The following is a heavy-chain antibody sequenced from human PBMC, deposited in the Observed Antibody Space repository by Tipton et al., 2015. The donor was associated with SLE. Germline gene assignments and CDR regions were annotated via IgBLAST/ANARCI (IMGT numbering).Heavy chain of an antibody. V-gene: IGHV3-11*01. CDR2: ITSGGSTI. CDR3: ARNFQMDV. Sequence: SLRLSCVGSGFRFRDHYMNWIRQTPGKGLEWLSSITSGGSTIYYSDAVKGRFTVSRDNGKSSMYLEMNSLGVADMGLYYRARNFQMDVWGHGTTVIVSS. J-gene: IGHJ6*02. D-gene: IGHD2/OR15-2a*01. CDR1: GFRFRDHY.